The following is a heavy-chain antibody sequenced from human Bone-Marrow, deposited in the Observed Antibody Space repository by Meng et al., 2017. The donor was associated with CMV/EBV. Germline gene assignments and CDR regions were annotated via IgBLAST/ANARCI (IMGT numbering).Heavy chain of an antibody. CDR3: ARVKDGDYHSFDY. D-gene: IGHD4-17*01. V-gene: IGHV3-30-3*01. J-gene: IGHJ4*02. CDR2: ISYDGSNK. Sequence: GGSLRLSCAASGFTFSSYAMHWVRQAPGKGLEWVAVISYDGSNKYYADSVKGRFTISRDNSKNTLYLQMNSLRAEDTAVYYCARVKDGDYHSFDYWGQGTLVTVSS. CDR1: GFTFSSYA.